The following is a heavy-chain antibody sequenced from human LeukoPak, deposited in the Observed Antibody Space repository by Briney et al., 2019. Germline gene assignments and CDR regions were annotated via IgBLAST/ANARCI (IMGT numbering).Heavy chain of an antibody. V-gene: IGHV7-4-1*02. J-gene: IGHJ6*04. D-gene: IGHD1-26*01. CDR3: ATIAKVGAVSVV. CDR2: INTNTGNP. CDR1: GGTFSSYA. Sequence: ASVKVSCKASGGTFSSYAISWVRQAPGQGLEWMGWINTNTGNPTYAQGFTGRFVFSLDTSVSTAYLQISSLKAEDTAVYYCATIAKVGAVSVVWGKGTTVTVSS.